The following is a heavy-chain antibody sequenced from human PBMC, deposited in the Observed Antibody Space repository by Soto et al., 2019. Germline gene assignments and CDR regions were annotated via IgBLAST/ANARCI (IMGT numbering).Heavy chain of an antibody. D-gene: IGHD5-12*01. CDR3: ARAYGGFDNGLDV. V-gene: IGHV4-59*01. J-gene: IGHJ6*02. CDR1: GDSIRSYY. Sequence: SETLSLTCTVSGDSIRSYYWSWIRQPPGKGLELIGYIYYSGSTRYNPSLKSRVTISVDMSKNQFSLKLSSVIAADTAVYYCARAYGGFDNGLDVWGQGTAVTVSS. CDR2: IYYSGST.